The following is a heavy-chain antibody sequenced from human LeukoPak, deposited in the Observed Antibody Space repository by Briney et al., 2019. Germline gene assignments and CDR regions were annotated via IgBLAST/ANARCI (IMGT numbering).Heavy chain of an antibody. CDR1: GGSISSYY. Sequence: RPSETLSLTCTVSGGSISSYYWSWIRQPPGKGLEWIGYTYYSGSTNYNPSLKSRVTISVDTSKNQFSLKLSSVTAADTAVYYCARWGNILTGYHDDAFDIWGQGTMVTVSS. D-gene: IGHD3-9*01. V-gene: IGHV4-59*01. CDR3: ARWGNILTGYHDDAFDI. CDR2: TYYSGST. J-gene: IGHJ3*02.